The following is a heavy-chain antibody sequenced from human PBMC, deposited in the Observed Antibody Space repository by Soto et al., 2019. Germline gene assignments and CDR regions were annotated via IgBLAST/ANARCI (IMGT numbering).Heavy chain of an antibody. J-gene: IGHJ4*02. V-gene: IGHV1-18*01. CDR2: ISAYNGNT. CDR1: GYSFTSYG. D-gene: IGHD3-22*01. CDR3: ERDIDGGYYYDSSGSDY. Sequence: ASVKVSCKASGYSFTSYGISWVRQAPGQGLEWMGWISAYNGNTNYAQKLQGRVTMTTDTSTSTAYMELRSLRSDDTAVYYCERDIDGGYYYDSSGSDYWGQGTLVTVSS.